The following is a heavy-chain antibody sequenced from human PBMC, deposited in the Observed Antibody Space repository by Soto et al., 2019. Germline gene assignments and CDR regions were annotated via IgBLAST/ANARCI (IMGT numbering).Heavy chain of an antibody. D-gene: IGHD2-15*01. V-gene: IGHV4-61*01. CDR1: GGSVNSDIYY. J-gene: IGHJ4*02. CDR3: AGGVGPGLTAYFDX. CDR2: IYYTGSA. Sequence: PAETLSLTCTVSGGSVNSDIYYWSWIRQPQGKELELIGFIYYTGSANYNTYPKSQVTIQIDTSKNQFSLKLFSVTAAEMAFYYCAGGVGPGLTAYFDXWGQGTLVTVSX.